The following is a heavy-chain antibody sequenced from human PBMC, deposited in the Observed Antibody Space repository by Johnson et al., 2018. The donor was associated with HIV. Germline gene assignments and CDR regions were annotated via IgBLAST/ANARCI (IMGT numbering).Heavy chain of an antibody. J-gene: IGHJ3*02. Sequence: QVQLVESGGGVVQPGGSLRLSCAASGFTFSSYGMHWVRQAPGKGLEWVAFIRYYGSNKYYADSVKGRFTISGDNSKNTLYLQMNSLRAEDTAVYYCARGGYYYDSYDAFDIWGQGTMVTVSS. CDR3: ARGGYYYDSYDAFDI. CDR2: IRYYGSNK. CDR1: GFTFSSYG. V-gene: IGHV3-30*02. D-gene: IGHD3-22*01.